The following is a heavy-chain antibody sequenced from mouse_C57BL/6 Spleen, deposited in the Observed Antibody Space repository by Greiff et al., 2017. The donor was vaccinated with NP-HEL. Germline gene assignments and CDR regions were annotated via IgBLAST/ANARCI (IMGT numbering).Heavy chain of an antibody. CDR1: GYAFSSSW. CDR2: IYPGDGDT. CDR3: ARRYDGYLDY. J-gene: IGHJ2*01. Sequence: VQLVESGPELVKPGASVKISCKASGYAFSSSWMNWVKQRPGKGLEWIGRIYPGDGDTNYNGKFKGKATLTADKSSSTAYMQLSSLTSEDSAVYFCARRYDGYLDYWGQGTTLTVSS. V-gene: IGHV1-82*01. D-gene: IGHD2-3*01.